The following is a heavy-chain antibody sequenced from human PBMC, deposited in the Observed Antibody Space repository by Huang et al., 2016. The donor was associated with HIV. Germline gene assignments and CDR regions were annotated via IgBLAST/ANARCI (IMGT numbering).Heavy chain of an antibody. D-gene: IGHD3-3*01. CDR1: GFSFSSYG. Sequence: VQLVESGGGVVKPGGSLRLSCGAYGFSFSSYGMNWVRKAPGKGLEGVSSMTSSSTYKYYDDSVKGRFTISRDNAKNSLYLQMNSLRAEDTAVYYCARGSPPPFSTDWGQGTLVTVSS. CDR2: MTSSSTYK. V-gene: IGHV3-21*01. J-gene: IGHJ4*02. CDR3: ARGSPPPFSTD.